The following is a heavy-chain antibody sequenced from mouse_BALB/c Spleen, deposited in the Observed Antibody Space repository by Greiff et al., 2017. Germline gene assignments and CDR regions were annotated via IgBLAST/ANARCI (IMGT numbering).Heavy chain of an antibody. D-gene: IGHD2-3*01. CDR1: GYSFTSYW. J-gene: IGHJ1*01. V-gene: IGHV1-5*01. Sequence: VQLQQSGTVLARPGASVKMSCKASGYSFTSYWMHWVKQRPGQGLEWIGAIYPGNSDTSYNQKFKGKAKLTAVTSASTAYMELSSLTNEDSAVYYCTSRWLDWYFDVWGAGTTVTVSS. CDR3: TSRWLDWYFDV. CDR2: IYPGNSDT.